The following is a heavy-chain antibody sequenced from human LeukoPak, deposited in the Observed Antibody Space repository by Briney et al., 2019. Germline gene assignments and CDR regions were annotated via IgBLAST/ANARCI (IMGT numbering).Heavy chain of an antibody. V-gene: IGHV4-39*07. CDR2: IYYSGST. D-gene: IGHD6-13*01. J-gene: IGHJ4*02. CDR1: GFTFSSYE. CDR3: ARDHGSSNWYYY. Sequence: GSLRLSCAASGFTFSSYEMNWVRQAPGKGLEWIGSIYYSGSTYYNPSLKSRVTISVDTSKKQLSLKLSSVTAADTAVYYCARDHGSSNWYYYWGQGTLVTVSS.